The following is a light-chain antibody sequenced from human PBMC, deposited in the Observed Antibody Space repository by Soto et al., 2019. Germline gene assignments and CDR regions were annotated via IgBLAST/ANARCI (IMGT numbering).Light chain of an antibody. V-gene: IGKV3-20*01. CDR3: QQYGSSPYT. CDR1: QSVSSSY. J-gene: IGKJ2*01. CDR2: GAS. Sequence: EIVLTQSPGTLSLSPGERATLSCRASQSVSSSYLAWYQQKPGQAPRLLIYGASSRATGIPDRFSGSGSGTDYTRNISRLEPEDFAVYYYQQYGSSPYTFSQATKLEIK.